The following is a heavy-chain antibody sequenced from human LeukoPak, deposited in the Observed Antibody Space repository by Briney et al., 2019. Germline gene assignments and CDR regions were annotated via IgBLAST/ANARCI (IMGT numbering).Heavy chain of an antibody. CDR1: GGSISSGGYY. CDR2: IYYSGST. V-gene: IGHV4-31*03. CDR3: ARGGDSSSWYWSKRDNWFDP. Sequence: PSQTLSLTCTVSGGSISSGGYYWSWIRQHPGKGLEWIGYIYYSGSTYYNPSLKSRVTISVDTSKNQFSLKLSSVTAADTAVYYCARGGDSSSWYWSKRDNWFDPWGQGTLVTVSS. J-gene: IGHJ5*02. D-gene: IGHD6-13*01.